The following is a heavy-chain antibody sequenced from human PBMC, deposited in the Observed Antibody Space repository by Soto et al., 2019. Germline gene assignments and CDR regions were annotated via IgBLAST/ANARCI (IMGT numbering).Heavy chain of an antibody. CDR3: VRGPLYYFDY. CDR2: IYYSGST. CDR1: GGSINNYY. J-gene: IGHJ4*02. Sequence: PSETLSLTCTVSGGSINNYYWSWIRQPPGKGLEWIGYIYYSGSTNYSPSLKSRVTISVDTSKNQFSLKLSSVTAADTAVYYCVRGPLYYFDYWGQGTLVTVS. V-gene: IGHV4-59*01.